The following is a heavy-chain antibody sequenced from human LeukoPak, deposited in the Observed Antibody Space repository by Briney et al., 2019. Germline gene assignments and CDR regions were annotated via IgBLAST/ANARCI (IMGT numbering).Heavy chain of an antibody. CDR1: GITFSSYA. CDR3: ARVMGRYCSSTSYYVDY. V-gene: IGHV3-30*04. Sequence: PGGSLRLSCAASGITFSSYAMHWVRQAPGKGLEWVAVISYDGSNKYYADSVKGRFTISRDNSKNTLYLQMNSLRAEDTAVYYCARVMGRYCSSTSYYVDYWGQGTLVTVSS. J-gene: IGHJ4*02. D-gene: IGHD2-2*01. CDR2: ISYDGSNK.